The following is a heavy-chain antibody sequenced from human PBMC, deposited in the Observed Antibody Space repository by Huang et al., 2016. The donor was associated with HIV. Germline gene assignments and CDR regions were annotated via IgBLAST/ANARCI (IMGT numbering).Heavy chain of an antibody. CDR1: GFTFDDYA. CDR3: ARRGVMVRGAHFDY. CDR2: ISWNSGSI. V-gene: IGHV3-9*01. Sequence: EVQLVESGGGLVQPGRSLRISCAASGFTFDDYAMHWVRQAPGKGLEWVAGISWNSGSIGYADSVKGRFTISRDNAKNSLYLQMNSLRAEDTALYYCARRGVMVRGAHFDYWGLGTLVTVSS. D-gene: IGHD3-10*01. J-gene: IGHJ4*02.